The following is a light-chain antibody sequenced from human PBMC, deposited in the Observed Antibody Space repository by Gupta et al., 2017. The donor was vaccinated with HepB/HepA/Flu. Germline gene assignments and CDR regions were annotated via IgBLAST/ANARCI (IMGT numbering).Light chain of an antibody. Sequence: DIQLTQSPSFLSASVGDRVTITCRASQGISNYVAWYQQKAGKTPKLLIYAASTLQSGVPSRFSGSGSGTEFSLTISSLQREDFATYYCQHRNSSPLTFGGGTKVDIK. CDR3: QHRNSSPLT. J-gene: IGKJ4*01. CDR2: AAS. V-gene: IGKV1-9*01. CDR1: QGISNY.